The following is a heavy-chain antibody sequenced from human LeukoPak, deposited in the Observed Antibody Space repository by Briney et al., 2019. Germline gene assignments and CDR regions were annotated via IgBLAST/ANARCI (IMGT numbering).Heavy chain of an antibody. CDR2: INPNSGGT. J-gene: IGHJ1*01. V-gene: IGHV1-2*02. CDR1: GYTFTGYY. Sequence: ASVKVSCKASGYTFTGYYMHWVRQAPGQGLEWMGWINPNSGGTNYAQKFQGRVTMTRDTSISTAYMELSRLRSDDTAVYYCARDNNYYDSSGYYYPEYFQHWGQGTLVTVSS. CDR3: ARDNNYYDSSGYYYPEYFQH. D-gene: IGHD3-22*01.